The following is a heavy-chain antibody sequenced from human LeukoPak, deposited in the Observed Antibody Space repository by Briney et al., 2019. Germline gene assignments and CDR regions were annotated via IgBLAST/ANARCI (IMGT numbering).Heavy chain of an antibody. J-gene: IGHJ6*03. CDR2: IIPIFGTA. CDR1: GGTFSSYA. CDR3: ARDVTVAGTFTRQNYYYYYMDV. V-gene: IGHV1-69*05. D-gene: IGHD6-19*01. Sequence: SVKVSCKASGGTFSSYAISWVRQAPGQGLEWMGRIIPIFGTANYAQRFQGRVTITTDESTSTAYMELSSLRSEDTAVYYCARDVTVAGTFTRQNYYYYYMDVWGKGTTVTVSS.